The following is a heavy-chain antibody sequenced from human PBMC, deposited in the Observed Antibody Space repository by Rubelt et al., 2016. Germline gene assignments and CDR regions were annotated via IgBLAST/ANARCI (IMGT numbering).Heavy chain of an antibody. V-gene: IGHV3-30*04. Sequence: TFSSYAMHWVRQAPGKGLEWVAVISYDGSNKYYADSVKGRFTISRDNSKNSLYLQMNSLRAEDTAVYYCARAPSGSYCDYWGQGTLVTVSS. CDR1: TFSSYA. CDR3: ARAPSGSYCDY. J-gene: IGHJ4*02. CDR2: ISYDGSNK. D-gene: IGHD1-26*01.